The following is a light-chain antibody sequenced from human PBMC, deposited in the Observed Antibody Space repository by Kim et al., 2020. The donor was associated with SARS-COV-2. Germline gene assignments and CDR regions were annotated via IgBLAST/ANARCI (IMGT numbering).Light chain of an antibody. Sequence: QSVLTQPPSASGTPGQRVTISCSGSRSNIGTNSVHWYQQFPGTAPRLLIYANNQRPSGVPDRFSGSRSGTSASLAISGLRSEDEADYYCTTWDDSLSGRVFGGGTQLTVL. J-gene: IGLJ3*02. CDR1: RSNIGTNS. CDR2: ANN. V-gene: IGLV1-47*01. CDR3: TTWDDSLSGRV.